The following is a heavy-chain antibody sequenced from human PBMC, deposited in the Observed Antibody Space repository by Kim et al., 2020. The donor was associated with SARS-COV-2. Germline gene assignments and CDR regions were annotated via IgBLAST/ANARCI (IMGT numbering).Heavy chain of an antibody. CDR3: ARISTMVRGVRADLSYYGMDV. CDR1: GGSISSYY. Sequence: SETLSLTCTVSGGSISSYYWSWIRQPPGKGLEWIGYIYYSGSTNYNPSLKSRVTISVDTSKNRFSLKLSSVTAADTAVYYCARISTMVRGVRADLSYYGMDVWGQGTTVTVSS. J-gene: IGHJ6*02. V-gene: IGHV4-59*01. D-gene: IGHD3-10*01. CDR2: IYYSGST.